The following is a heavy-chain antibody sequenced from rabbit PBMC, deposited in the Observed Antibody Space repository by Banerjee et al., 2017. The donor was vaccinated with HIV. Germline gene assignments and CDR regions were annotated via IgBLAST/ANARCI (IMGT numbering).Heavy chain of an antibody. CDR2: IATGSGST. Sequence: QSLEESGGDLVKPGASLTLTCTASGFSFSSGYWMGWVRQAPGKGLEWIGCIATGSGSTWYASWAKGRFTISKTSSTTVTLQMTSLTAADTATYFCARDMALYGGYGGYGYDLWGQGTLVTVS. V-gene: IGHV1S40*01. D-gene: IGHD6-1*01. J-gene: IGHJ3*01. CDR3: ARDMALYGGYGGYGYDL. CDR1: GFSFSSGYW.